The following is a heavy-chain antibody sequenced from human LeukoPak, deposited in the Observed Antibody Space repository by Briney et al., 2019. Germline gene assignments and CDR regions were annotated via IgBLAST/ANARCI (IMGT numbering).Heavy chain of an antibody. CDR1: GFTLSNHG. V-gene: IGHV3-30*18. CDR2: ISYDGRNI. J-gene: IGHJ4*02. CDR3: AKGRYTGSSFFDY. D-gene: IGHD3-10*01. Sequence: GGSLRLSCAASGFTLSNHGMHWVRQAPGKGLEWVALISYDGRNIQYSDSVRGRFTISRDNSKNTVYLEMNSLRPEDTAVYYCAKGRYTGSSFFDYWGQGALVTVSS.